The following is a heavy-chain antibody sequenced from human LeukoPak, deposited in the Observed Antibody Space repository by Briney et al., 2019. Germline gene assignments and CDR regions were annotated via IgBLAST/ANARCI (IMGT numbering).Heavy chain of an antibody. J-gene: IGHJ6*02. CDR1: GFTFSDYY. V-gene: IGHV3-11*01. CDR2: ITSSGTNI. Sequence: PGGSLRLSCAASGFTFSDYYMSWIRQAPGKGLEWVSYITSSGTNIYYADSVKGRFTISRDNAKNSLYLQMNSLRAEDTAVYYCARPMSRGAIYGMDVWGQGTTVTVSS. CDR3: ARPMSRGAIYGMDV. D-gene: IGHD3-10*01.